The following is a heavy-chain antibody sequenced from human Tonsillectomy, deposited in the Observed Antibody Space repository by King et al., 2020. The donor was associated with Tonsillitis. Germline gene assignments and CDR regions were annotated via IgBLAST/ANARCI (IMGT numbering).Heavy chain of an antibody. J-gene: IGHJ3*02. CDR2: ISWNSNTI. CDR3: AKDYFYDSSGYPPGAFDI. D-gene: IGHD3-22*01. Sequence: VQLVESGGGLVQPGRSLRLSCAASGCTFDDYAMHWVRQAPGKGLEWVSGISWNSNTIGYADSVKGRFTISRDNAKNSLYLKMNSLRAEDTALYYCAKDYFYDSSGYPPGAFDIWGQGTMVTVSS. CDR1: GCTFDDYA. V-gene: IGHV3-9*01.